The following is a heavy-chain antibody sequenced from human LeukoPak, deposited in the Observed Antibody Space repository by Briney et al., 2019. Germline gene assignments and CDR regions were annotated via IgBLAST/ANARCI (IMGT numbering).Heavy chain of an antibody. D-gene: IGHD2-15*01. CDR3: ARDPDSGPDL. CDR2: LNPNTGDT. Sequence: GASVKVSCKASGYNFAHYHTHWVRQAPGQGLEWMGSLNPNTGDTLLAQKFQGRVTMTRDTSITVGYMELSSLTFDDTGVYYCARDPDSGPDLWGQGTLVTV. CDR1: GYNFAHYH. J-gene: IGHJ4*02. V-gene: IGHV1-2*02.